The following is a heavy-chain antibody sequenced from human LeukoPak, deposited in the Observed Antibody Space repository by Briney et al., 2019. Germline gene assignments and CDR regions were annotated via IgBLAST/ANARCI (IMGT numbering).Heavy chain of an antibody. J-gene: IGHJ4*02. CDR3: ARGNRGYGNFDY. V-gene: IGHV3-74*01. CDR1: GFTLSSYW. D-gene: IGHD3-22*01. Sequence: PGGSLRLSCAASGFTLSSYWMHWVRQAPGKGVVWVSRINSDGTSTSYADSVKSRFTISKDNAKNTLYLQMNSLRAEDTAVYYCARGNRGYGNFDYWGQGTLVTVSS. CDR2: INSDGTST.